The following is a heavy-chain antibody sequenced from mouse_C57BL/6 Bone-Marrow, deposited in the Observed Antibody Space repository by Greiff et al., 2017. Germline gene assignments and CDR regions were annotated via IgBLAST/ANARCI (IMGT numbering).Heavy chain of an antibody. J-gene: IGHJ1*03. V-gene: IGHV3-8*01. Sequence: EVQVVESGPGLAKPSQTLSLTCSVTGYSITSDYWNWIRKFPGNKLEYMGYISYSGRTYYNPSLKSRISITRDTSKNQYYLQLNSVTTEDTATYYCARYMDYGSSYSYWYFDVWGTGTTVTVSS. CDR2: ISYSGRT. CDR1: GYSITSDY. CDR3: ARYMDYGSSYSYWYFDV. D-gene: IGHD1-1*01.